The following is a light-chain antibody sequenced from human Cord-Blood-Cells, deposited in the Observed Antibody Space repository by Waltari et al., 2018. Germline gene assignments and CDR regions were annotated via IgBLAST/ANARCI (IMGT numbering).Light chain of an antibody. Sequence: QSALTQPASVSASPGQPLTISCTGTSSDVGRYNLVSWYQQPPGKAPNLMIYEGSKRPSGVSNRFSGSKSGNTASLTISGLQAEDEADYYCCSYAGSSSWVFGGGTKLTVL. J-gene: IGLJ3*02. CDR3: CSYAGSSSWV. CDR1: SSDVGRYNL. CDR2: EGS. V-gene: IGLV2-23*01.